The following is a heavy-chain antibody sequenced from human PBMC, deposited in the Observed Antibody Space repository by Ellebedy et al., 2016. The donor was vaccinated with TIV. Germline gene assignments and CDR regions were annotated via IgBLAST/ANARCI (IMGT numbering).Heavy chain of an antibody. V-gene: IGHV4-61*01. J-gene: IGHJ4*02. CDR1: GDSVSSGSCY. Sequence: GSLRLSCTVSGDSVSSGSCYWSWIRQPPGKGLERIGYIYYSAITNYNPSLKSRVTLSLDTSKNQFSLKLSSVTAADTAVYYCARLYSTSWTYPFDYWGQGTLVTVSS. CDR3: ARLYSTSWTYPFDY. CDR2: IYYSAIT. D-gene: IGHD2-2*01.